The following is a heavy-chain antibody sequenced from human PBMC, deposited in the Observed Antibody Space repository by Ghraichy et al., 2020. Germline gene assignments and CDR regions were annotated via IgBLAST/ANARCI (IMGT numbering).Heavy chain of an antibody. CDR3: AKQSWFEAFDA. CDR2: ISGNGDIT. V-gene: IGHV3-23*01. Sequence: GGSLRLSCAASGFIFSSYPMSWVRQAPGKGLEWVSTISGNGDITDYAHSVAGRFTISRDNSRNTLFLQMNSLRAEDTASYYCAKQSWFEAFDAWGQGTMVTVSS. J-gene: IGHJ3*01. CDR1: GFIFSSYP. D-gene: IGHD3-10*01.